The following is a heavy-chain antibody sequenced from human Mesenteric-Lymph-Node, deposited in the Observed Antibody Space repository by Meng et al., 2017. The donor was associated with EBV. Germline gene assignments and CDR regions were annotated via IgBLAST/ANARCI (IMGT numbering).Heavy chain of an antibody. CDR3: ARGSDYYGSGSYYNWFDP. D-gene: IGHD3-10*01. J-gene: IGHJ5*02. V-gene: IGHV3-30*01. Sequence: ADSVKGRFTIWRDASKKTAYLQMNSLRAEDTAVYYCARGSDYYGSGSYYNWFDPWGQGTLVTASS.